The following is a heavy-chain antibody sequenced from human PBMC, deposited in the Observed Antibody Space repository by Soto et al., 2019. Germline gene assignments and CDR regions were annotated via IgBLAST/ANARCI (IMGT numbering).Heavy chain of an antibody. Sequence: QVQLVQSGAEVKKPGASVTVSCKASAYSFTTYHIHWVRQAPGQGLEWMGLINPDAGATNHAQRFQGRLRLTRDTSTSTVYMELRSLRFDDTAVYYCARGDIVLVPASEGNWFDPWGQGTLVTVSS. CDR1: AYSFTTYH. CDR2: INPDAGAT. V-gene: IGHV1-46*01. J-gene: IGHJ5*02. D-gene: IGHD2-2*01. CDR3: ARGDIVLVPASEGNWFDP.